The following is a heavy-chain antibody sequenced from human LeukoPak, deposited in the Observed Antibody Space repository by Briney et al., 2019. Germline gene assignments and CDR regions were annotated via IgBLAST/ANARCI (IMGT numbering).Heavy chain of an antibody. CDR2: IKQDGSEK. CDR3: ASTAPYYGSGSSTYYYYYYMDV. V-gene: IGHV3-7*01. D-gene: IGHD3-10*01. J-gene: IGHJ6*03. CDR1: GFTFSNAW. Sequence: PGGSLRLSCAASGFTFSNAWMSWVRQAPGKGLEWVANIKQDGSEKYYVDSVKGRFTISRDNAKNSLYLQMNSLRAEDTAVYYCASTAPYYGSGSSTYYYYYYMDVWGKGTTVTVSS.